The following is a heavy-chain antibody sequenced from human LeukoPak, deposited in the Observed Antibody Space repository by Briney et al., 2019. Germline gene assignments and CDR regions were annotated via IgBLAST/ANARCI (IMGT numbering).Heavy chain of an antibody. CDR1: GFTFSSYW. CDR3: AREDYSGYDFYDY. Sequence: GGSLRLSCAASGFTFSSYWMHWVRQAPGKGLVWVSLINSDGSSRNYADSVKGRFTISRDNAKNTLYLQMNSLRVEDTAVYYCAREDYSGYDFYDYWGQGALFSASS. CDR2: INSDGSSR. J-gene: IGHJ4*02. D-gene: IGHD5-12*01. V-gene: IGHV3-74*01.